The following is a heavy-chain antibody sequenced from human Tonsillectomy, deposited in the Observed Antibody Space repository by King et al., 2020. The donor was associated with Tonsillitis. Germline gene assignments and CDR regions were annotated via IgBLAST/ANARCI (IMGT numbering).Heavy chain of an antibody. CDR1: EFSFSGSA. V-gene: IGHV3-73*02. CDR2: IKSKASNYAK. J-gene: IGHJ4*02. CDR3: YIRVGDTGY. Sequence: VQLVESGGGLVQPGGSLKPSCAASEFSFSGSAMSWARQASGKGLEWLGRIKSKASNYAKEYAASVKGRFTISRDDSKNTAALQMNSLKTEDTAMYYCYIRVGDTGYWGQGILVTVS. D-gene: IGHD1-26*01.